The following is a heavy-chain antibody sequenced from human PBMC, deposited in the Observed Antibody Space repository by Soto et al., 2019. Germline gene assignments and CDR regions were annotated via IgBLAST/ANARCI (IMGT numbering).Heavy chain of an antibody. CDR1: GGSISSGGYY. J-gene: IGHJ4*02. CDR2: IYYSGST. CDR3: AREVVVPAASYFDY. V-gene: IGHV4-31*03. D-gene: IGHD2-2*01. Sequence: QVQLQESGPGLVKPSQTLSLTCTVSGGSISSGGYYWSWIRQHPGKGLEWIGYIYYSGSTYDNPSLKSRVTISVDTSKNQFSLKLSSVTAADTAVYYCAREVVVPAASYFDYWGQGTLVTVSS.